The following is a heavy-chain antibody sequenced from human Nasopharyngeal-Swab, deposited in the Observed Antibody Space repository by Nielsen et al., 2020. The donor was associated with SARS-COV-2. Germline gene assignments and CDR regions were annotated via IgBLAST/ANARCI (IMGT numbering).Heavy chain of an antibody. Sequence: WILQPPGKGLEWIGEIYHSGSTNYNPSLKSRVTISVDKSKNQFSLKLSSVTAADTAVYYCARMTHENPYYDSPRGMDVWGQGTTVTVSS. J-gene: IGHJ6*02. V-gene: IGHV4-4*02. CDR2: IYHSGST. D-gene: IGHD3-3*01. CDR3: ARMTHENPYYDSPRGMDV.